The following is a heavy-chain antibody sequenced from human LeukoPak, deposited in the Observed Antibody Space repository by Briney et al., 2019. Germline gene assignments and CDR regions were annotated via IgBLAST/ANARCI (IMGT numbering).Heavy chain of an antibody. J-gene: IGHJ4*02. CDR2: ISYDGDNK. V-gene: IGHV3-30*04. D-gene: IGHD3/OR15-3a*01. CDR3: AESKGDFWTGYYFH. Sequence: GGSLRLSCAASGFTFSNSAMNWVRQGPGKGLEWVAVISYDGDNKYYGDSVKGRFTVSRDNSKNTLYLQMNRLRPEDTAVYYCAESKGDFWTGYYFHWGQGTLVTVSS. CDR1: GFTFSNSA.